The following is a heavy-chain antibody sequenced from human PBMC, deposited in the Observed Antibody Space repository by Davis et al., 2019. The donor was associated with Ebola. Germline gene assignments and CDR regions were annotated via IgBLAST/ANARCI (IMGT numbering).Heavy chain of an antibody. J-gene: IGHJ4*02. V-gene: IGHV3-7*03. CDR3: ARVPYYYDSSGYQHAFDY. CDR2: IKQDGSEK. Sequence: PGGSLRLSCTASGFTFSSYWMSWVRQAPGKGLEWVANIKQDGSEKFYVDSVKGRFTISRDNAKNSLYLQMNSLRAEDTAVYYCARVPYYYDSSGYQHAFDYWGQGTLVTVSS. D-gene: IGHD3-22*01. CDR1: GFTFSSYW.